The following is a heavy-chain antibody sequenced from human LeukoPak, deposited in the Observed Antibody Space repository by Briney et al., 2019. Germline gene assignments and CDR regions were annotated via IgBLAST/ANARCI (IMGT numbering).Heavy chain of an antibody. CDR1: GYTFTGYY. J-gene: IGHJ4*02. CDR2: INPNSGGT. V-gene: IGHV1-2*02. CDR3: ARVSTIFGVVTNDY. Sequence: ASVKVSCKASGYTFTGYYMHWVRQAPGQGLEWMGWINPNSGGTNYAQKFQGRVTMTRDTSISTAYMELSRLRSDDTAVYYCARVSTIFGVVTNDYWGQGTLVTVSS. D-gene: IGHD3-3*01.